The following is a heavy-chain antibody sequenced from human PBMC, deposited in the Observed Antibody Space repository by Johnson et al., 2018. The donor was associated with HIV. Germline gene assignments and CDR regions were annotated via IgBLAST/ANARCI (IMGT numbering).Heavy chain of an antibody. J-gene: IGHJ3*02. Sequence: VQLVESGGGLVQPGGSLRLSCAASGFAFSSYAVTWVRQTSGKGLEWVSAISGSIGYADSVKGRFTISRDNAKNSLYLQMNSLRPEDTAVYYCARGHYYDTGHDAFDIWGQGTMVTVSS. CDR1: GFAFSSYA. V-gene: IGHV3-23*04. CDR2: ISGSI. CDR3: ARGHYYDTGHDAFDI. D-gene: IGHD3-22*01.